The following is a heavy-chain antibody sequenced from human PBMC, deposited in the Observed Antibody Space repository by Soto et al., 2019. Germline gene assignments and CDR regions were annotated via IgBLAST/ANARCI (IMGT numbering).Heavy chain of an antibody. CDR2: ISYDGSNK. CDR3: AKDLGGYSSSSGAFDI. J-gene: IGHJ3*02. D-gene: IGHD6-6*01. CDR1: GFTFSSYG. V-gene: IGHV3-30*18. Sequence: GGSLRLSCAASGFTFSSYGMHWVRRAPGKGLEWVAVISYDGSNKYYADSVKVRFTISRDNSKDTLYLQMNSLRAEDTAVYYCAKDLGGYSSSSGAFDIWGQGTMVTVSS.